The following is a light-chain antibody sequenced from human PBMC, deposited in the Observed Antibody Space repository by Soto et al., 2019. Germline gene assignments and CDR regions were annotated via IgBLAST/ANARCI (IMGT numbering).Light chain of an antibody. V-gene: IGKV1-39*01. CDR2: TTS. Sequence: DIQMTQSPSSLSASVGDRVTTTCRASQTIAMYVNWFQQKPGKAPKPLIYTTSSLQSGVPPRFSGSGPETDFTLTISRLQPEDSATYYCQQSFTTPYTFGQGTKVDIK. CDR3: QQSFTTPYT. CDR1: QTIAMY. J-gene: IGKJ2*01.